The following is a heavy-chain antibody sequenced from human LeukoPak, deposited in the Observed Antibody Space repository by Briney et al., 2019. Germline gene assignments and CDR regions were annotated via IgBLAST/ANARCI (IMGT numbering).Heavy chain of an antibody. CDR1: GCTFASYG. CDR2: ISTYDGHT. Sequence: GASVKVSCKASGCTFASYGISWVRQAPGQGLEWMGWISTYDGHTNYAQKLQGRVTMTTGASTSTAYMELRSLRSDDTAVYYCARGATVTTDYFDYWGQGTLVTVSS. D-gene: IGHD4-17*01. J-gene: IGHJ4*02. CDR3: ARGATVTTDYFDY. V-gene: IGHV1-18*01.